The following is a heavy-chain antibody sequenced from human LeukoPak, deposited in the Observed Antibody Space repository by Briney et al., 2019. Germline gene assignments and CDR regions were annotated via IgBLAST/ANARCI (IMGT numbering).Heavy chain of an antibody. Sequence: SETLSLTCAVYGGSFSGYYWSWIRQPPGKGLEWIGEINHSGSTNYNPSLKSRVTISVDTSKNQFSLKLSSVTAADTAVYYCARVFPLRELYSGPTYAFDIWGQGTMVAVSS. CDR2: INHSGST. D-gene: IGHD1-26*01. CDR3: ARVFPLRELYSGPTYAFDI. V-gene: IGHV4-34*01. CDR1: GGSFSGYY. J-gene: IGHJ3*02.